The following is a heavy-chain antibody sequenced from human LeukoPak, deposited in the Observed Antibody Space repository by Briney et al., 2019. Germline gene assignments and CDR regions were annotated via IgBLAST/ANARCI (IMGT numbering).Heavy chain of an antibody. J-gene: IGHJ5*02. CDR3: ARGHTVASSRGGFDP. CDR2: INLNSGGT. Sequence: ASVKVSCKASGYTFTGYYMHWVRQAPGQGLEWMGWINLNSGGTNYAQKFQGRVTMTRDTSISTAYMELSRLRSDDTAVYYCARGHTVASSRGGFDPWGQGTLVTVSS. CDR1: GYTFTGYY. V-gene: IGHV1-2*02. D-gene: IGHD4-23*01.